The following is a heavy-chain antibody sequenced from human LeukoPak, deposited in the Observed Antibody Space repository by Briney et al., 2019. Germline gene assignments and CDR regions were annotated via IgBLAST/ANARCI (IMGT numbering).Heavy chain of an antibody. CDR1: GGSISSGSYY. V-gene: IGHV4-61*02. Sequence: SETLSLTCTVSGGSISSGSYYWSWIRQPAGKGLKWIGRIYTSGSTNYNPSLKSRVTISVDTSKNQFSLKLSSVTAADTAVYYCARALSLDPNLYCGGGSCFQYNWFDPWGQGTLVTVSS. D-gene: IGHD2-15*01. CDR3: ARALSLDPNLYCGGGSCFQYNWFDP. J-gene: IGHJ5*02. CDR2: IYTSGST.